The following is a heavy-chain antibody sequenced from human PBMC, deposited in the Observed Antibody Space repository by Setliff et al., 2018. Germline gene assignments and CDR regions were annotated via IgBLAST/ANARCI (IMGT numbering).Heavy chain of an antibody. Sequence: PSETLSLTCTVSGASISSGAYFWSWIRQHPGKGLEWIGYIYYSGSTYYNPSLKSRVTTSVDTSKNQFSLKLSSVTAADTAVYYCARGRAGHSGHWGQGTQVTVSS. CDR1: GASISSGAYF. V-gene: IGHV4-31*03. CDR2: IYYSGST. D-gene: IGHD6-19*01. CDR3: ARGRAGHSGH. J-gene: IGHJ4*02.